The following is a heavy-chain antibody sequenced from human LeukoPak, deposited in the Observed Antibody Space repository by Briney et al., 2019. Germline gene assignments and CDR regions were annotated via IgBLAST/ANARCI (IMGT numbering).Heavy chain of an antibody. Sequence: SETLSLTCTVSGGSISSSSYYWGWIRQPPGKGLEWIGSIYYSGSTYYNPSLKSRVTISVDTSKNQFSLKVSSVTAADTAVYYCARCLEWLLFFDYWGQGTLVTVSS. CDR3: ARCLEWLLFFDY. CDR1: GGSISSSSYY. D-gene: IGHD3-3*01. J-gene: IGHJ4*02. V-gene: IGHV4-39*07. CDR2: IYYSGST.